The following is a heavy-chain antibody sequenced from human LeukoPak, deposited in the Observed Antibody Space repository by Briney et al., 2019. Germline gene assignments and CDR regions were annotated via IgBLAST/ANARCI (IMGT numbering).Heavy chain of an antibody. Sequence: GGSLRLSCTGSGFTFSNYGMSWVRQAPGKGLEWVSAIDGGGVNTLYADSVKGRFTISRDNSKNTVYLQMNSLSAEDTAIYYCAKRSARPKPFDCWGQGTLVTVSS. J-gene: IGHJ4*02. CDR1: GFTFSNYG. V-gene: IGHV3-23*01. CDR3: AKRSARPKPFDC. D-gene: IGHD6-25*01. CDR2: IDGGGVNT.